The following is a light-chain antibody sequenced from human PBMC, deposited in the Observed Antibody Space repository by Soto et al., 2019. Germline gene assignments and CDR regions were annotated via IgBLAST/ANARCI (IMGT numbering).Light chain of an antibody. Sequence: QAVVTQEPSVTVSPGGTVTLTCGSSTGAVTSGHFPYWFQQKPGQAPRTLIYEASNKYSWTPARFSGSLLGGKAALTLSGAQPEDEADYYCLLSYNDDRVFDGGTKLTVL. J-gene: IGLJ2*01. CDR3: LLSYNDDRV. CDR1: TGAVTSGHF. V-gene: IGLV7-46*01. CDR2: EAS.